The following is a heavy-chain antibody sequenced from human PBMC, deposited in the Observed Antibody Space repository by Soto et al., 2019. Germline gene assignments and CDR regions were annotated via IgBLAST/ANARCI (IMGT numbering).Heavy chain of an antibody. V-gene: IGHV1-69*01. CDR2: IIPIFGTA. J-gene: IGHJ4*02. CDR1: GGTFSSYA. CDR3: ASAPGYSYALVGYYFDY. D-gene: IGHD5-18*01. Sequence: QVQLVQSGAEVKKPGSSVKVSCKASGGTFSSYAISWVRQAPGQGLEWMGGIIPIFGTANYAQKFQGRVTITADDSTSTAYMELSSLRSEDTAVYYCASAPGYSYALVGYYFDYWGQGTLVTVSS.